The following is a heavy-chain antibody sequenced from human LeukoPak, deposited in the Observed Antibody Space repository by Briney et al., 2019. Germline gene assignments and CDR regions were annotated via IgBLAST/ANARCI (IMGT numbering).Heavy chain of an antibody. CDR3: ARDKVTTDTPYFDS. Sequence: ASVKVSCKASGYTFTGYYMHWVRRAPGQGLEWMGWINLNSGGTNYAQKFQGWVTMTRDTSITTAYMELSRLRSDDTAVYYCARDKVTTDTPYFDSWGQGTLVTVSS. CDR1: GYTFTGYY. D-gene: IGHD4-11*01. V-gene: IGHV1-2*04. CDR2: INLNSGGT. J-gene: IGHJ4*02.